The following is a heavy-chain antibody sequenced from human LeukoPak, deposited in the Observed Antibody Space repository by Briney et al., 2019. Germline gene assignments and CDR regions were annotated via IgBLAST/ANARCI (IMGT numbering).Heavy chain of an antibody. CDR1: GFNFSDYY. V-gene: IGHV3-11*04. CDR2: ISSSGSFI. D-gene: IGHD5-18*01. J-gene: IGHJ4*02. Sequence: PGGSLRLSCAASGFNFSDYYMSWIRQAPGKGLEWVSYISSSGSFIYYADSVKGRFTISRDNAKNSLYLQMNSLRAEDTAVYYCAREGEAAMGRALDYWGQGTLVTVSS. CDR3: AREGEAAMGRALDY.